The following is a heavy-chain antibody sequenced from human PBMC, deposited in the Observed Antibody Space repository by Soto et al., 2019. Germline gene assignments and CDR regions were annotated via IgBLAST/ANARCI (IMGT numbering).Heavy chain of an antibody. CDR2: INPNSGGT. V-gene: IGHV1-2*02. CDR3: ARADGTIGQQLVIDGGDYYGMDV. CDR1: GYTFTGYY. J-gene: IGHJ6*02. Sequence: ASVKVSCKASGYTFTGYYMHWVRQAPGQGLEWMGWINPNSGGTNYAQKFQGRVTMTRDTSISTAYMELSRLRSDDTAVYYCARADGTIGQQLVIDGGDYYGMDVWGQGTTVTVSS. D-gene: IGHD6-13*01.